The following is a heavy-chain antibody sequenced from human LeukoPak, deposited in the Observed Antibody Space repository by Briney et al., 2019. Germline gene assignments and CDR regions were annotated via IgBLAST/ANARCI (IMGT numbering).Heavy chain of an antibody. CDR2: IYTSGST. Sequence: SETLSLTCTVSGGSISSYYWSWIRQPPGKGMEWIGYIYTSGSTHYNPSLKSRVTISTDTSKNQFPLKLNSVTAADTAVYYCARHSRDDYNFIDCWGQGTLVTVSS. CDR1: GGSISSYY. D-gene: IGHD5-24*01. CDR3: ARHSRDDYNFIDC. J-gene: IGHJ4*02. V-gene: IGHV4-4*09.